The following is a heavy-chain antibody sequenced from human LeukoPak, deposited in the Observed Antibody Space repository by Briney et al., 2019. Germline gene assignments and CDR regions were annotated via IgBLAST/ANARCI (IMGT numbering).Heavy chain of an antibody. D-gene: IGHD6-13*01. CDR3: ARDPPGYSSSSPDY. Sequence: PGRSLRLSCAASGFTFSSYGMHWVRQAPGKGLEWVAVTWYDGSNKYYADSVKGRFTISRDNSKNTLYLQMNSLRAEDTAVYYCARDPPGYSSSSPDYWGQGTLVTVSS. CDR1: GFTFSSYG. J-gene: IGHJ4*02. CDR2: TWYDGSNK. V-gene: IGHV3-33*01.